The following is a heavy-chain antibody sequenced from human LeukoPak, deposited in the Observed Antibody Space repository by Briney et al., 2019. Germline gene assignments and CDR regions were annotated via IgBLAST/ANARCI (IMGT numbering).Heavy chain of an antibody. V-gene: IGHV3-21*01. J-gene: IGHJ3*02. CDR2: ISSSSSYI. CDR3: ARVIDRYCSGGSCTAFDI. CDR1: GFTFSSYS. D-gene: IGHD2-15*01. Sequence: PGGSLGLSCAASGFTFSSYSMNWVRQAPGKGLEWVSSISSSSSYIYYADSVKGRFTISRDNAKNSLYLQMNSLRAEDTAVYYCARVIDRYCSGGSCTAFDIWGQGTMVTVSS.